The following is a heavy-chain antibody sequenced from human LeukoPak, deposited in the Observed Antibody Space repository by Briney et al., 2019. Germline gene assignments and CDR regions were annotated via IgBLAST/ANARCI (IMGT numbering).Heavy chain of an antibody. V-gene: IGHV3-23*01. Sequence: GGSLRLSCAASGFTFSNYAMSWVRQAPGKGLEWVSTISGSGGSTYYADSVKGRVSISRDNSKNALYLQMNSLRAEDTAVYYCAKDRNSEGGAAKNYWGQGTLVTVSS. J-gene: IGHJ4*02. CDR1: GFTFSNYA. D-gene: IGHD1-26*01. CDR3: AKDRNSEGGAAKNY. CDR2: ISGSGGST.